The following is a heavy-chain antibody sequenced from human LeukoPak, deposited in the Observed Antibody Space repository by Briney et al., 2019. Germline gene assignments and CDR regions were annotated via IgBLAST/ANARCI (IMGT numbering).Heavy chain of an antibody. CDR1: GFIFSSYS. CDR3: ARHSPLWGY. J-gene: IGHJ4*02. D-gene: IGHD7-27*01. CDR2: ISSSSSYI. V-gene: IGHV3-21*01. Sequence: KPGGSLRLSCTASGFIFSSYSMIWVRQAPGKGLEWVSFISSSSSYIYYADSVKGRFTISRDNAKSSLYLQMNSLRAEDTALYHCARHSPLWGYWGQGTLVTVSS.